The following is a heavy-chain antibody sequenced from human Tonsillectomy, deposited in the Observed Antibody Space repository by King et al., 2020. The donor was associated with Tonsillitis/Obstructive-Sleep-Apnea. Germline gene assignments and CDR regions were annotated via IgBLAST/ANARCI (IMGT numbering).Heavy chain of an antibody. Sequence: VQLQESGPGLVKPSETLSLTCTVSGGSISSYYWSWIRQPPGKGLEWIGYIYYSGSTNYNPSLKSRVTISVDTSKNQFSLKLSSVTAADTAVYYCARDHIVVVPAAALYYYGMDVWGQGTTVTVSS. V-gene: IGHV4-59*01. CDR2: IYYSGST. CDR3: ARDHIVVVPAAALYYYGMDV. CDR1: GGSISSYY. J-gene: IGHJ6*02. D-gene: IGHD2-2*01.